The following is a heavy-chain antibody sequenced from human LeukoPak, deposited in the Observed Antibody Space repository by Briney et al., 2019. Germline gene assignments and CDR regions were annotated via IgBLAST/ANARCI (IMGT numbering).Heavy chain of an antibody. CDR2: INWNGGST. Sequence: GGSLRLSCAASGFTFDDYGMSWVRQGPGKGLEWVSGINWNGGSTGYADSVTGRFTVSRDNAKNSLYLHMHSLRVEDTAFYYCARHTDIEVVPAALNYWGQGTLVTVSS. D-gene: IGHD2-2*01. CDR3: ARHTDIEVVPAALNY. J-gene: IGHJ4*02. CDR1: GFTFDDYG. V-gene: IGHV3-20*04.